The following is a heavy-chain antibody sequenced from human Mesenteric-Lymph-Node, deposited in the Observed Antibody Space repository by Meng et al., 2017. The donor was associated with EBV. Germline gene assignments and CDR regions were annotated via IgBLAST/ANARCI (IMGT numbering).Heavy chain of an antibody. Sequence: QVQLVQSGAEVKKPGASVKISCKTSGYTFTSHNVHWVRQAPGQGLEWMGIINPSGGTTTYAQKFRDRVTMTRDTSTSTVYMELRSLRSEDTAVYYCARDPCNISCFNWFDTWDQGTLVTVAS. CDR3: ARDPCNISCFNWFDT. V-gene: IGHV1-46*01. CDR2: INPSGGTT. J-gene: IGHJ5*02. D-gene: IGHD2-2*01. CDR1: GYTFTSHN.